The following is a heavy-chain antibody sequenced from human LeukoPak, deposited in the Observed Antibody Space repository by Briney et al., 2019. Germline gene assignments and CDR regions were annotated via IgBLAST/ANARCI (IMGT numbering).Heavy chain of an antibody. J-gene: IGHJ4*02. CDR2: FSGSGDLT. V-gene: IGHV3-23*01. CDR1: GFTFSYYA. Sequence: GGSLRLSCSAPGFTFSYYAMRWVRQAPGKGLELVSGFSGSGDLTYYADAVKGRFTISRDNSKNKLYLQMNSLRAEDTAVYYCARRSGIAVAGAFDYWGQGTLVTVSS. D-gene: IGHD6-19*01. CDR3: ARRSGIAVAGAFDY.